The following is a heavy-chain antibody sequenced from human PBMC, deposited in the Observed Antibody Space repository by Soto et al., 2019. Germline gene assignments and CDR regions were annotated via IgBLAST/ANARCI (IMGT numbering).Heavy chain of an antibody. CDR3: AMGPILPGATSWLDP. V-gene: IGHV1-69*01. Sequence: QVQLVQSGAEVKTPGSSVEVSCKASGGIFSSFSITWVRQVPGHGLEWMGGIIPMTGTPNYAEKFQGRLTLTADASTRPAYLVLSSLKSEDTAVYYCAMGPILPGATSWLDPWGQGTVVIVSS. D-gene: IGHD2-2*01. CDR1: GGIFSSFS. CDR2: IIPMTGTP. J-gene: IGHJ5*02.